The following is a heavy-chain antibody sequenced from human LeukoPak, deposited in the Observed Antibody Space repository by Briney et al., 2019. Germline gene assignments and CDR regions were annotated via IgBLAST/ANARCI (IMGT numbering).Heavy chain of an antibody. Sequence: LAGGSLRLSCAASGFSFSPNAMSWVRQAPGKGLEWVSAISGSGGSTYYADSVKGRFTISRDNSENTLYLQMNSLRAEDTAVYYCAKSNIAAAGTVRSHMGKTFDYWGQGTLVTVSS. CDR2: ISGSGGST. D-gene: IGHD6-13*01. CDR1: GFSFSPNA. J-gene: IGHJ4*02. CDR3: AKSNIAAAGTVRSHMGKTFDY. V-gene: IGHV3-23*01.